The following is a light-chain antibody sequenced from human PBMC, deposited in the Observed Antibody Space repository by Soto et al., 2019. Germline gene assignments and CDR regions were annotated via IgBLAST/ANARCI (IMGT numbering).Light chain of an antibody. CDR1: QSVSSN. CDR3: QQYNNWPYT. J-gene: IGKJ2*01. Sequence: EIVMTQSPATLSVSPGERATLSCRASQSVSSNLAWYQQKPGQAPRLLIYGASTRATGIPARFSGSGSGTEVTLTISSLQSEEFAVYYCQQYNNWPYTFGQGNKLEIK. CDR2: GAS. V-gene: IGKV3-15*01.